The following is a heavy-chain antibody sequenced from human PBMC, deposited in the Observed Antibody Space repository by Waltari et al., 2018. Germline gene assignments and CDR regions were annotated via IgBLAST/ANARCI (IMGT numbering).Heavy chain of an antibody. V-gene: IGHV3-23*01. CDR1: GFTFSSYA. J-gene: IGHJ4*02. Sequence: EVQLLESGGGLVPPGGSLSLSCAASGFTFSSYAMSWVRQAPGKGLEWVSAISGSGGSTYYADAVKGRFTISRDNSKNTLYLQMNSLRAEDTAVYYCAKHREGVGARGYFDYWGQGTLVTVSS. D-gene: IGHD1-26*01. CDR3: AKHREGVGARGYFDY. CDR2: ISGSGGST.